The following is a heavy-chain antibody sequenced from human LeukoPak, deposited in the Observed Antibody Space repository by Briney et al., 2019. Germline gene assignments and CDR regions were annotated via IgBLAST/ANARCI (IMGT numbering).Heavy chain of an antibody. J-gene: IGHJ4*02. D-gene: IGHD3-10*01. V-gene: IGHV1-2*02. CDR2: INPNSGGT. Sequence: ASVKVSCKASGYTFTNYYIHWVRQAPGQELEWMGWINPNSGGTNYAQKFQGRVTMTRDTSISTAYMELSRLRSDDTAVYYCARAEVWFGELWDYWGQGTLVTVSS. CDR1: GYTFTNYY. CDR3: ARAEVWFGELWDY.